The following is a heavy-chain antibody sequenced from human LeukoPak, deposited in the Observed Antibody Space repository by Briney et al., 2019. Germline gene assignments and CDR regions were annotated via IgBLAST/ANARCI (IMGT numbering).Heavy chain of an antibody. CDR3: ARLVDTAM. Sequence: SVNVSCTTSGYSFGNYGVTWERQAPGQGLEWMGGIIPIFGTANYAQKFQGRVTITADESTSTAYMELSSLRSEDTAVYYCARLVDTAMWGQGTLVTVSS. D-gene: IGHD5-18*01. J-gene: IGHJ4*02. CDR1: GYSFGNYG. V-gene: IGHV1-69*13. CDR2: IIPIFGTA.